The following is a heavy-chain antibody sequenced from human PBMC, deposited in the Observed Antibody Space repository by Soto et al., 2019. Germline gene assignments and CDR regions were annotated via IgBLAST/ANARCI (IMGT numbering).Heavy chain of an antibody. Sequence: PGGSLRLSCAASGFTFSSYAMHWGRQAPGKGLEWVAVISYDGSNKYYADSVKGRFTISRDNSKNTLYLQMNSLRAEDTAVYYCARGSVWFGNDAFDIWGQGTMVTVSS. CDR3: ARGSVWFGNDAFDI. V-gene: IGHV3-30-3*01. CDR2: ISYDGSNK. CDR1: GFTFSSYA. J-gene: IGHJ3*02. D-gene: IGHD3-10*01.